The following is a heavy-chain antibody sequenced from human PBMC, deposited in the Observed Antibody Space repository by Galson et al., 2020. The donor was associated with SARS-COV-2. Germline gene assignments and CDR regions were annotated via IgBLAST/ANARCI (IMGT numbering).Heavy chain of an antibody. CDR2: IYTSGST. D-gene: IGHD3-10*01. V-gene: IGHV4-61*02. CDR1: GGSISSGSYY. Sequence: SETLSLTCTVSGGSISSGSYYWSWIRQPAGKGLEWIGRIYTSGSTNYNPSLKSRVTISVDTSKNQFSLKLSSVTAADTAVYYCARDGGQVGFGELLCQGNWFDPWGQGTLVTVSS. CDR3: ARDGGQVGFGELLCQGNWFDP. J-gene: IGHJ5*02.